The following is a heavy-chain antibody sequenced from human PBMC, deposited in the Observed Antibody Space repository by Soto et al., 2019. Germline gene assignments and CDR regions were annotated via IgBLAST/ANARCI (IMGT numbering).Heavy chain of an antibody. CDR2: INHKEKT. Sequence: QLQLQQSGPGLVKPSETLALTCSVSGGSINSRSHFWAWIRQPPGKGLEWIVSINHKEKTYYSQSLKSRLNVSIDTSKNQFSLKLSSMTAADTAIYYCARDRYGGFDYWGLGTLVIVSS. J-gene: IGHJ4*02. CDR3: ARDRYGGFDY. V-gene: IGHV4-39*02. D-gene: IGHD3-9*01. CDR1: GGSINSRSHF.